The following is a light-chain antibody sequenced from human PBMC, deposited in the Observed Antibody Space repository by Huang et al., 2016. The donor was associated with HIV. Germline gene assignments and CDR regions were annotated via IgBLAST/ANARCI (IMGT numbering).Light chain of an antibody. CDR2: WAS. CDR1: QSVLYRSNKKNY. V-gene: IGKV4-1*01. CDR3: QQYYSTPYT. Sequence: DIVMTQSPDPLAVSLGERATINCKSSQSVLYRSNKKNYFAWYQHKPGQPPRLLSYWASVRDSGVPDRFSGSGSGTDFTLTISSLQAEDVAVYFCQQYYSTPYTFGQGTKLEIK. J-gene: IGKJ2*01.